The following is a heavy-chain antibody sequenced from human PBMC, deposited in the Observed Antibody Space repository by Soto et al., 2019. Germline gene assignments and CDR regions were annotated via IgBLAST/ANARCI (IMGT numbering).Heavy chain of an antibody. V-gene: IGHV4-39*01. CDR1: GGSISSSSYY. J-gene: IGHJ4*02. Sequence: SETLSLTCTVSGGSISSSSYYWGWIRQPPGKGLEWIGSIYYSGSTYYNPSLKSRVTISVDTSKNQFSLKLSSVTAADTAVYYCASPENYYDSSGYLHWGQGTLVTVSS. CDR2: IYYSGST. D-gene: IGHD3-22*01. CDR3: ASPENYYDSSGYLH.